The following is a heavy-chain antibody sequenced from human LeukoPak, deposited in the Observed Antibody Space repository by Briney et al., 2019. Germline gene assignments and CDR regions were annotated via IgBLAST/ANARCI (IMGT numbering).Heavy chain of an antibody. CDR1: GYTFTSYY. J-gene: IGHJ6*02. V-gene: IGHV1-46*01. Sequence: ASVKVSCKASGYTFTSYYMHWVRQAPGQGLEWMGIINPSGGSTSYAQKFQGRVTITADESTSTAYMELSSLRSEDTAVYYCARDLTYYDFWSGHYRDYYYYYGMDVWGQGTTVTVSS. CDR3: ARDLTYYDFWSGHYRDYYYYYGMDV. D-gene: IGHD3-3*01. CDR2: INPSGGST.